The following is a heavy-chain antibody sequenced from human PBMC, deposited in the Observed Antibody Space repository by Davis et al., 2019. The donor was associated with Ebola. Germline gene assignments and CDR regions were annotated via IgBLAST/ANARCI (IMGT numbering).Heavy chain of an antibody. Sequence: GGSLRLSCTTYGFTFGDYAMGWVRQAPGKGLEWVGFIRSKTYGGTSEYAASVKGRFTISRDDSESIAYLQMNSLKTDDTAIYYCSRNYFSFGGIIIADWGQGTLVTVSS. CDR3: SRNYFSFGGIIIAD. CDR1: GFTFGDYA. V-gene: IGHV3-49*04. CDR2: IRSKTYGGTS. D-gene: IGHD3-10*01. J-gene: IGHJ4*02.